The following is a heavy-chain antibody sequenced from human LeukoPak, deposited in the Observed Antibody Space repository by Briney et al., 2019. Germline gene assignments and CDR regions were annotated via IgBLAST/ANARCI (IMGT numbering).Heavy chain of an antibody. CDR1: GGSISSSNW. CDR2: IYYSGST. D-gene: IGHD6-19*01. V-gene: IGHV4-4*02. CDR3: ARLAVAGTADY. Sequence: SETLSLTYAVSGGSISSSNWWSWVRQPPGKGLEWIGYIYYSGSTNYNPSLKSRVTISVDTSKNQFSLKLSSVTAADTAVYYCARLAVAGTADYWGQGTLVTVSS. J-gene: IGHJ4*02.